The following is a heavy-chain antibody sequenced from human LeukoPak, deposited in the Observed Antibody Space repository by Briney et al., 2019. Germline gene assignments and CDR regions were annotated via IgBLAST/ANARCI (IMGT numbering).Heavy chain of an antibody. CDR3: ARSHGGITIRNWFDP. CDR1: GYTFSGYY. CDR2: INPNSGGT. J-gene: IGHJ5*02. V-gene: IGHV1-2*02. Sequence: ASVKVSCKASGYTFSGYYMHWVRQAPGQGLEWMGWINPNSGGTNYAQKFQGRVTMTRDTSISTAYMELSRLRSDDTAVYYCARSHGGITIRNWFDPWGQGTLVTVSS. D-gene: IGHD3-3*01.